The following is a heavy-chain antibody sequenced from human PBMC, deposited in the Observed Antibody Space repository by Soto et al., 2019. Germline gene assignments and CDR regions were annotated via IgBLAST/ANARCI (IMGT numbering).Heavy chain of an antibody. CDR2: TYYRSKWYN. V-gene: IGHV6-1*01. J-gene: IGHJ4*02. CDR3: ARTPSYNWNYVPYYFDY. CDR1: GDSVSSNSAA. D-gene: IGHD1-7*01. Sequence: SQTLSLTCAISGDSVSSNSAAWNWIRQSPSRGLEWLGRTYYRSKWYNDYAVSVKSRITINPDTSKNQFSLQLNSVTPEDTAVYYCARTPSYNWNYVPYYFDYWGQGTLVTVSS.